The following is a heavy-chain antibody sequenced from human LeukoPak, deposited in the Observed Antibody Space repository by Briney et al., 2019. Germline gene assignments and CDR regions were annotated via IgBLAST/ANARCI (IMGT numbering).Heavy chain of an antibody. D-gene: IGHD6-19*01. CDR1: GLTFSTSG. Sequence: GGSLRLSCTASGLTFSTSGFNWVRQAPGKGLEWVSAISGSGGSTYYADSVKGRFTISRDNSKNTLYLQMNSLRAEDTAVYYCAIHGIAVAGTEYWGQGTLVTVSS. V-gene: IGHV3-23*01. CDR3: AIHGIAVAGTEY. J-gene: IGHJ4*02. CDR2: ISGSGGST.